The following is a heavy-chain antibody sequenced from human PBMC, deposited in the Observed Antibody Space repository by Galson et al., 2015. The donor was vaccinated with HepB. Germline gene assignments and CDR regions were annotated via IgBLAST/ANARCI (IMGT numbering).Heavy chain of an antibody. J-gene: IGHJ4*02. CDR3: ARELVGAYNYGH. Sequence: TLSLTCAVSGGSINGGGSSWSWIRQPVGKGLEWIGYISHGGSTSYNPSLWSRVTISVDRSKNQFSLKLSSMTAADTAVYYCARELVGAYNYGHWGQGTLVTVSS. V-gene: IGHV4-30-2*01. CDR2: ISHGGST. D-gene: IGHD5-24*01. CDR1: GGSINGGGSS.